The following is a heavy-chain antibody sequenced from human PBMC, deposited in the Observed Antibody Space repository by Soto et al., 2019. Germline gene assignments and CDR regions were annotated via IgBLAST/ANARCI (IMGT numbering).Heavy chain of an antibody. J-gene: IGHJ2*01. D-gene: IGHD3-22*01. CDR2: VYYSGTT. Sequence: SETLSLTCTVSGASINNNDYYWSWIRQTPGKGLEWIGYVYYSGTTDYIPSLKSRLSMSIDKSQDQFTLKLNSVTAADTATYYCARMSYFYDKWYFDLWGRGTLVTVSS. CDR3: ARMSYFYDKWYFDL. V-gene: IGHV4-30-4*01. CDR1: GASINNNDYY.